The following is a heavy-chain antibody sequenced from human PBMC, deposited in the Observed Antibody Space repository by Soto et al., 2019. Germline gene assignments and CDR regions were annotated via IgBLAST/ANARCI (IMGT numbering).Heavy chain of an antibody. Sequence: EVQLLESGGGLVQPGGSLRLSCAVSGFTFSSYAMSWVRQAPGKGLEWVSAISGSGGSTYYADSVKGRFTISRDNSKSTLYLQMNSLRAEDTAVYYCATLYDDYVVGAFDLWGQGTMVTVSS. CDR2: ISGSGGST. D-gene: IGHD4-17*01. CDR1: GFTFSSYA. V-gene: IGHV3-23*01. J-gene: IGHJ3*01. CDR3: ATLYDDYVVGAFDL.